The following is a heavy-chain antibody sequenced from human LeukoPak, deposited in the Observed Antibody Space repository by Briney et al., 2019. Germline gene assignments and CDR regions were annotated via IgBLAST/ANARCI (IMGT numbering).Heavy chain of an antibody. CDR2: INHSGST. CDR3: AGADSSGWDINY. CDR1: GGSFSGYY. J-gene: IGHJ4*02. Sequence: SETLSLTCAVYGGSFSGYYWSWIRQPPGKGLEWIGEINHSGSTNYNPSLKSRVTISVDTSKSQFSLKLSSVTAADTAVYYCAGADSSGWDINYWGQGTLVTVSS. D-gene: IGHD6-19*01. V-gene: IGHV4-34*01.